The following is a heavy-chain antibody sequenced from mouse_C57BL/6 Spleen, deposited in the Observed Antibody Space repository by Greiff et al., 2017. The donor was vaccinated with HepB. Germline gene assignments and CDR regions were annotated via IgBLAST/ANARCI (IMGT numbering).Heavy chain of an antibody. CDR3: TREGWFPWFAY. Sequence: EVKLMESGEGLVKPGGSLKLSCAASGFTFSSYAMSWVRQTPEKRLEWVAYISSGGDYIYYADTVKGRFTISRDNARNTLYLQMSSLKSEDTAMYYCTREGWFPWFAYWGQGTLVTVSA. CDR1: GFTFSSYA. D-gene: IGHD2-3*01. CDR2: ISSGGDYI. J-gene: IGHJ3*01. V-gene: IGHV5-9-1*02.